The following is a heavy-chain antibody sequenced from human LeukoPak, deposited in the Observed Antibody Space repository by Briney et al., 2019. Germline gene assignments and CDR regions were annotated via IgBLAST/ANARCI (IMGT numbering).Heavy chain of an antibody. Sequence: SETLSLPCTVSCGSSRRCSYYWVWIRQSPGKWLEWIGSMYYRGSTYYNPSLKSRVTLSVDTPKNQFSLKLSSVTAADTAVYYCARHGRDGYNYGPVVYYWGQGTLVTVSS. CDR1: CGSSRRCSYY. J-gene: IGHJ4*02. CDR2: MYYRGST. V-gene: IGHV4-39*01. CDR3: ARHGRDGYNYGPVVYY. D-gene: IGHD5-24*01.